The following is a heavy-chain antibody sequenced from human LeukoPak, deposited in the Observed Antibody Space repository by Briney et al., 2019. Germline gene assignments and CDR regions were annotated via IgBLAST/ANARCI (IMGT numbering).Heavy chain of an antibody. J-gene: IGHJ6*03. CDR3: ARAAYCGGDCYGYYYYYYMDV. V-gene: IGHV1-18*01. CDR2: ISAYNGNT. Sequence: ASVKVSCKASGYTFTSYGISWVRQAPGQGLEWMGWISAYNGNTNYAQKLQGRVTMTTDTSTSTAYMELRSLRSDDTAVYYCARAAYCGGDCYGYYYYYYMDVWGKGTTATISS. D-gene: IGHD2-21*02. CDR1: GYTFTSYG.